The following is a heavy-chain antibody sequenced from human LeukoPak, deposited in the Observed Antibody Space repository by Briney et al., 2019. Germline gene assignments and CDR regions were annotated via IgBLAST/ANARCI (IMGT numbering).Heavy chain of an antibody. V-gene: IGHV4-39*01. CDR2: IYYSGST. D-gene: IGHD2-21*02. Sequence: SETLSLTCTVSGGSISSSSYYWGWIRQPPGKGLEWIGSIYYSGSTYYNPSLKSRVTISVDTSKNQFSLKLSSATAADTAVYYCASHDCGGDCYALRVDYWGQGTLVTVFS. CDR1: GGSISSSSYY. CDR3: ASHDCGGDCYALRVDY. J-gene: IGHJ4*02.